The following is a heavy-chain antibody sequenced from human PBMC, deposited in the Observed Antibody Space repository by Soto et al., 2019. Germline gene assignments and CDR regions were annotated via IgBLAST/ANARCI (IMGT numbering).Heavy chain of an antibody. CDR3: AKEYR. Sequence: EVQLVESGGGLVQPGGSLRLSCTASGFTFSNHWMSWVRQAPGKGLERVASIKEDGSEKYYVDSVKGRFTISRDNAKNSLYLQMNSLRAEDTAVYYCAKEYRWGQGTRVIVSS. CDR2: IKEDGSEK. D-gene: IGHD1-26*01. CDR1: GFTFSNHW. V-gene: IGHV3-7*01. J-gene: IGHJ4*02.